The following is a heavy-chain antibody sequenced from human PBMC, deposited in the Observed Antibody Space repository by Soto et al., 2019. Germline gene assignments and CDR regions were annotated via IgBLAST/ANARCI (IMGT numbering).Heavy chain of an antibody. CDR1: GGSISSYS. CDR2: IYYSGSP. V-gene: IGHV4-59*01. J-gene: IGHJ6*02. CDR3: ARAARGVISGMVV. Sequence: SETLSLTCTVSGGSISSYSWSWIRQPPGKGLEWIGYIYYSGSPNYNPSLKSRVTISVDTSKRQFSLKLSSVTAADTAVYYWARAARGVISGMVVWGQGTPVTVSS. D-gene: IGHD3-10*01.